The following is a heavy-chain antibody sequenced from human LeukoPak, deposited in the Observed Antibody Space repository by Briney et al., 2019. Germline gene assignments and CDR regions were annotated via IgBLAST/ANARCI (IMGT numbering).Heavy chain of an antibody. CDR2: INPNSGGT. D-gene: IGHD2-15*01. Sequence: ASVKVSCKASGYTFTGYYMHWVRQAPGQGLEWMGWINPNSGGTNYAQKFQGRVTMTRDTSTSTAYMELSRLRSDDTAVYYCARGDIVVVVAANFDYWGQGTLVTVSS. V-gene: IGHV1-2*02. CDR1: GYTFTGYY. CDR3: ARGDIVVVVAANFDY. J-gene: IGHJ4*02.